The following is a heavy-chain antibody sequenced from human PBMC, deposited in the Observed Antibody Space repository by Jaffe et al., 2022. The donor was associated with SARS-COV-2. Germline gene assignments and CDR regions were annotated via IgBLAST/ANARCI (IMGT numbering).Heavy chain of an antibody. J-gene: IGHJ2*01. D-gene: IGHD2-15*01. CDR3: ARPPFGGATVVVPTSEKWCFDL. Sequence: EVQLVESGGGLVKPGGSLRLSCAASGFTFSSYSMNWVRQAPGKGLEWVSSISSSSNYIYYADSVKGRFTISRDNAKNSLYVQMNSLRVEDTAVYYCARPPFGGATVVVPTSEKWCFDLWGRGTLVTVSS. CDR1: GFTFSSYS. CDR2: ISSSSNYI. V-gene: IGHV3-21*06.